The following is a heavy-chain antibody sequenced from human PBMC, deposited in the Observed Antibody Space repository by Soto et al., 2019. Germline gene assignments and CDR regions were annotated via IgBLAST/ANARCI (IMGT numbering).Heavy chain of an antibody. CDR3: ARDQSFREGY. J-gene: IGHJ4*02. CDR2: INQDGSQK. V-gene: IGHV3-7*01. D-gene: IGHD3-10*01. CDR1: GFTFSSYW. Sequence: GGSLRLSCAASGFTFSSYWMSWVRQAPGKGLEWVANINQDGSQKYYVDSVKGRFTISRDNAKNSLYLQMNSLRVEDTAVYSCARDQSFREGYWGQGTLVTVSS.